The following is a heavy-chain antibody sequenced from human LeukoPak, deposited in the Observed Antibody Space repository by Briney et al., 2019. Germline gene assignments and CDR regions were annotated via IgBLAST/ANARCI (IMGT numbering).Heavy chain of an antibody. V-gene: IGHV1-2*02. D-gene: IGHD4-11*01. CDR1: GYTFTGYY. J-gene: IGHJ6*03. Sequence: ASVKVSCKASGYTFTGYYIHWARQAPGQGLEWVGWINPKTGGTNYAQKFLDRVTMTTDMSTSTAYMELIRLRSRDTAVYFCARGSSKYVFGYYMGVWGKGTTIIVSS. CDR2: INPKTGGT. CDR3: ARGSSKYVFGYYMGV.